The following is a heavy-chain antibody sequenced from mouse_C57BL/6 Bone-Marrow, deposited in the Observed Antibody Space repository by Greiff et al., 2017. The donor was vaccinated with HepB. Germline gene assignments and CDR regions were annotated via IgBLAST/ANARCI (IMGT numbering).Heavy chain of an antibody. J-gene: IGHJ1*03. V-gene: IGHV1-69*01. D-gene: IGHD1-1*01. CDR2: IDPSDSYT. CDR1: GYTFTSYW. Sequence: VQLQQSGAELVMPGASVKLSCKASGYTFTSYWMHWVKQRPGQGLEWIGEIDPSDSYTNYNQKFKGKSTLTVDKSSSTAYMQLSSLTSEDSAVYYCARPNYYGSSLYWYFDVWGTGTTVTVSS. CDR3: ARPNYYGSSLYWYFDV.